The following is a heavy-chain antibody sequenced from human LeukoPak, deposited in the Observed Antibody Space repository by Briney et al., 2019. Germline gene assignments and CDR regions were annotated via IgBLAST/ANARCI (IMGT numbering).Heavy chain of an antibody. CDR2: ISSSSSTI. V-gene: IGHV3-48*04. J-gene: IGHJ4*02. D-gene: IGHD1-14*01. CDR1: GFTFSSYS. Sequence: GGPLRLSCEASGFTFSSYSINWFRKAPGKGLEWVSYISSSSSTIYYADSVKGRFTISRDNAKNSLYLQMNSLRAEDTAVYYCARGLASGFDYWGQGTLVTVSS. CDR3: ARGLASGFDY.